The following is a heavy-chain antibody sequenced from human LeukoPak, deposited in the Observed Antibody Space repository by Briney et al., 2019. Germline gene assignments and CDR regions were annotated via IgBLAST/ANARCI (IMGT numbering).Heavy chain of an antibody. J-gene: IGHJ4*02. Sequence: ASETLSLTCTVSGGSISSGGYYWSWIRQHPGKGLEWIGYIYYSGSTYYNPSLKSRVTISVDTSKNQFSLKLSSVTAADTAVYYCARQNIGSRDGYNFDYWGQGTLVTVSS. CDR3: ARQNIGSRDGYNFDY. CDR1: GGSISSGGYY. D-gene: IGHD2-2*01. V-gene: IGHV4-31*03. CDR2: IYYSGST.